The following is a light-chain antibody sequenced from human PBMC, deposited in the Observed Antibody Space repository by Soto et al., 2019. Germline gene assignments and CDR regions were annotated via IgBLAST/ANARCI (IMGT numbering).Light chain of an antibody. CDR3: QQYGSSPLT. CDR1: QSVSST. J-gene: IGKJ5*01. CDR2: GAS. Sequence: IVITQYPATLSVSPGERAPRSCGASQSVSSTLAWYQQKHGQAPRLLIYGASSRATGIPDRFSGSGSGTDFTLTISRLEPEDFAVYYCQQYGSSPLTAGQRTRLEI. V-gene: IGKV3-20*01.